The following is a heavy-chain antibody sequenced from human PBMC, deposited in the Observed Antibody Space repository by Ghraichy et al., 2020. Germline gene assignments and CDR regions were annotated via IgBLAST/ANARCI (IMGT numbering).Heavy chain of an antibody. V-gene: IGHV3-11*01. Sequence: GGSLRLSCAASGFTFSDYYMSWIRQAPGKGLEWVSYISSSGSTIYYADSVKGRFTISRDNAKNSLYLQMNSLRAEDTAVYYCASQRGGYTLYYYDSSGPHAFDIWGQGTMVTVSS. CDR1: GFTFSDYY. CDR2: ISSSGSTI. CDR3: ASQRGGYTLYYYDSSGPHAFDI. J-gene: IGHJ3*02. D-gene: IGHD3-22*01.